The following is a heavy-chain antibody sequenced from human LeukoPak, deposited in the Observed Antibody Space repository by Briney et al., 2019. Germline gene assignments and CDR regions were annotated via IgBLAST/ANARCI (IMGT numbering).Heavy chain of an antibody. V-gene: IGHV3-30-3*01. D-gene: IGHD1-26*01. CDR2: ISYDGSNK. Sequence: PGGSLRLSCAASGFTFSSYAMHWVRQAPGKGLEWVAVISYDGSNKYYADSVKGRFTISRDNSKNTLYLQMNSLRAEDTAVYYCARSNAYSGSSLGDWGQGTLVTVSS. J-gene: IGHJ4*02. CDR3: ARSNAYSGSSLGD. CDR1: GFTFSSYA.